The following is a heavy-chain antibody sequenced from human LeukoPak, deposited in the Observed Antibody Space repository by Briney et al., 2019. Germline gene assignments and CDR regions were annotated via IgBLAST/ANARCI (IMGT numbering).Heavy chain of an antibody. CDR1: GFTVSSNF. Sequence: PGGSLRLSCAASGFTVSSNFISWVRQAPGKGLEWVSIIYSGGTTYYADSLKGRFTISGDNSKNTVYLQMNSLRAEDTAVYYCARVGRSGTYYNYEYFQHWGQGSLVTVSS. D-gene: IGHD3-10*01. CDR2: IYSGGTT. J-gene: IGHJ1*01. V-gene: IGHV3-66*01. CDR3: ARVGRSGTYYNYEYFQH.